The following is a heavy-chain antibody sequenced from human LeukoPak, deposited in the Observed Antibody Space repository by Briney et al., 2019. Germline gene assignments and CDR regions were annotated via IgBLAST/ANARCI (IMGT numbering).Heavy chain of an antibody. CDR3: ARDPYYYGSGWGNAFDI. D-gene: IGHD3-10*01. J-gene: IGHJ3*02. CDR2: IIPIFGTA. V-gene: IGHV1-69*06. Sequence: SVKVSCKASGGTFSSYAISWVRQAPGQGLEWMGGIIPIFGTANYAQKFQGRVTITADKSTSTAYMELSSLRSEDTAVYYCARDPYYYGSGWGNAFDIWGQGTMVTVSS. CDR1: GGTFSSYA.